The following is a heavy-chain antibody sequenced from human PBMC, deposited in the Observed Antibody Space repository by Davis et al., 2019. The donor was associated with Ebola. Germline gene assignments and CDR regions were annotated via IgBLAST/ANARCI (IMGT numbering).Heavy chain of an antibody. CDR2: TYYASKWYI. V-gene: IGHV6-1*01. CDR1: GDSVFGKNGA. J-gene: IGHJ6*02. D-gene: IGHD3-16*01. Sequence: HSQTLSLTCAISGDSVFGKNGAWNWIRQSPSRGLERLGRTYYASKWYIDYGESVRSRITINPDTSTNQLSLQLNSVTPEDTAVYYCVRGWGRSGLDVWGQGTTVTVSS. CDR3: VRGWGRSGLDV.